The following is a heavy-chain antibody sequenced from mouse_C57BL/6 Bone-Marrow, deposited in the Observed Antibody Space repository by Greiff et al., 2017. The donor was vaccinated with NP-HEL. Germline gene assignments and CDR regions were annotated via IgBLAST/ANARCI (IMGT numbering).Heavy chain of an antibody. J-gene: IGHJ3*01. D-gene: IGHD1-1*01. V-gene: IGHV6-3*01. CDR3: TAGSSSFAY. CDR2: IRLKSDNYAT. Sequence: EVQLMESGGGLVQPGGSMKLSCVASGFTFSNYWMNWVRQSPEKGLEWVAQIRLKSDNYATHYAESVKGRFTISRDDSKSSVYLQMNNLRAEDTGMYYCTAGSSSFAYWGQGTLVTVSA. CDR1: GFTFSNYW.